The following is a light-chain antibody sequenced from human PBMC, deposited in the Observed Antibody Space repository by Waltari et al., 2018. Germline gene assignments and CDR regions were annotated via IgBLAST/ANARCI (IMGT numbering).Light chain of an antibody. V-gene: IGKV1-5*03. CDR1: QSISSW. CDR2: KAS. Sequence: DIQMTQSPSTLSASVGDSVQITCRASQSISSWLAWYQQKPGKAPNLLVDKASSLESGVPARFSGSGSGTEFTLTISSLQPDDFATYYCQQYNTYSVTFGQGTKVEIK. CDR3: QQYNTYSVT. J-gene: IGKJ1*01.